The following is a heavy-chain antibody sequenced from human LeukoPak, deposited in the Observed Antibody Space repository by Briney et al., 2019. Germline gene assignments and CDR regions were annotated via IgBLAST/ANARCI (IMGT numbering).Heavy chain of an antibody. V-gene: IGHV4-39*07. D-gene: IGHD3-10*01. CDR1: DDSISTSSHY. Sequence: PSETLSLTCTVSDDSISTSSHYWGWIRQPPGKGLEWIGSVSDSGNTYYNPSLKTRVTISVDTSEIQFSLKLTSVTAADTAVYYCARDLHGSGTWDWFDPWGQGTLVTVSS. CDR2: VSDSGNT. CDR3: ARDLHGSGTWDWFDP. J-gene: IGHJ5*02.